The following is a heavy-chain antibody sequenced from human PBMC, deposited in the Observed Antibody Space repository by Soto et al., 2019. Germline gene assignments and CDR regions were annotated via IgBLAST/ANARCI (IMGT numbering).Heavy chain of an antibody. J-gene: IGHJ4*02. CDR1: GFTFSSYG. D-gene: IGHD5-12*01. CDR3: AKGHRIHRGYSGYDSTLY. CDR2: ISYDGSNK. V-gene: IGHV3-30*18. Sequence: QVQLVESGGGVVQPGRSLRLSCAASGFTFSSYGMHWVRQAPGKGLEWVAVISYDGSNKYYADSVKGRFTISRDNSKNTLYLQMNSLRAEDTAVYYCAKGHRIHRGYSGYDSTLYWGQGTLVTVSS.